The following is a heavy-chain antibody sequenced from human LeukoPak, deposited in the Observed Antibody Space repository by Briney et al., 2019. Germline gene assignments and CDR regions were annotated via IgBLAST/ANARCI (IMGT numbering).Heavy chain of an antibody. Sequence: PGRSLRLSCAASGFTFSSYAMHWVRQAPGKGLEWVAVISYDGSNKYYADSVKGRSTISRDNSKNTLYLQMNSLRAEDTAVYYCASVRGPYYFDYWGQGTLVTVSS. CDR1: GFTFSSYA. D-gene: IGHD3-10*01. V-gene: IGHV3-30*04. J-gene: IGHJ4*02. CDR3: ASVRGPYYFDY. CDR2: ISYDGSNK.